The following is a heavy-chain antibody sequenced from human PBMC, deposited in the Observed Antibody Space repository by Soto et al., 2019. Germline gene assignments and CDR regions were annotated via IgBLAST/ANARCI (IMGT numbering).Heavy chain of an antibody. D-gene: IGHD3-9*01. CDR3: ERREGLAKISCYFDY. J-gene: IGHJ4*03. V-gene: IGHV4-30-2*01. Sequence: PSETLSLTCAVSGGSISSGGYSWSWIRQPPGKGLEWIGYIYHSVSTYYNPSLKSRVTISVDRSKNQFSLKLNSVTAADTAVYYCERREGLAKISCYFDYWGPGALVTVSS. CDR1: GGSISSGGYS. CDR2: IYHSVST.